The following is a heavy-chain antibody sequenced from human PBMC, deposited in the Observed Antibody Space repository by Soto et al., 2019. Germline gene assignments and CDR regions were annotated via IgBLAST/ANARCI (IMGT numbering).Heavy chain of an antibody. D-gene: IGHD6-6*01. CDR1: GGTFSSYA. J-gene: IGHJ6*02. V-gene: IGHV1-69*06. CDR2: IIPILGTA. CDR3: ARGHGEGSSSYDSYYGMDV. Sequence: QVQLVQSGAEVKKPGSSVKVSCKASGGTFSSYAISWVRQAPGQGLEWMGGIIPILGTANYAQKFQGRVTITADKSTSTAYMELSSLRSEDTAVDYCARGHGEGSSSYDSYYGMDVWGQGTPVTVSS.